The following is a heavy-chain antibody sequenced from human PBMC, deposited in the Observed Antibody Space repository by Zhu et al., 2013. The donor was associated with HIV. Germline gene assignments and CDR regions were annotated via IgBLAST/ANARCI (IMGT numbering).Heavy chain of an antibody. D-gene: IGHD3-22*01. CDR3: ATIVVAFTDTFDN. CDR2: INPNSGGT. CDR1: GYTFTDYY. Sequence: QVQLVQSGADVKKPGASVKVSCKASGYTFTDYYMHWVRQAPGQGLEWMGWINPNSGGTDYAQKFQGRVTMTRDTSVSTAYMDLSSLRSDDTAVYYCATIVVAFTDTFDNWGQGTLVTVSS. V-gene: IGHV1-2*02. J-gene: IGHJ4*02.